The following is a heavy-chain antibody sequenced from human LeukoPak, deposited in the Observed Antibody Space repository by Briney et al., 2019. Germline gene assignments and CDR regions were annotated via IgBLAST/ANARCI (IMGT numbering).Heavy chain of an antibody. J-gene: IGHJ4*02. CDR3: HSSWYSTTTFDY. Sequence: GGSLRLSCAASVFTFSTYWMHWVRQAPWEGPVWVSRINSDGSSTSYADSVKGRFTISRDNAKNTLYLQMNSLRVEDTAVYYCHSSWYSTTTFDYWGQGTLVTVSS. CDR2: INSDGSST. CDR1: VFTFSTYW. V-gene: IGHV3-74*01. D-gene: IGHD6-13*01.